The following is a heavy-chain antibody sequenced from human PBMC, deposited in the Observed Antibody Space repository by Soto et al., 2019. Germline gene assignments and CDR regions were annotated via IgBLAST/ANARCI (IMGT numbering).Heavy chain of an antibody. CDR3: ARDGRFDSSGYPPDY. CDR1: GYTFTSHF. Sequence: ASVKVSCKASGYTFTSHFMHWVRQAPGQRPEWMGMINPSGGSTSYPQRFQGRVTMTRDTSTATVYMELRGLTSDDTAVYYCARDGRFDSSGYPPDYWGQGTRGTVPQ. CDR2: INPSGGST. D-gene: IGHD3-22*01. J-gene: IGHJ4*02. V-gene: IGHV1-46*01.